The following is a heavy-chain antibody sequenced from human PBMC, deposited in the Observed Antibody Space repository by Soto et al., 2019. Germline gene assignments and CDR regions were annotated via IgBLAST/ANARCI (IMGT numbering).Heavy chain of an antibody. CDR2: ISGSGGST. J-gene: IGHJ4*02. CDR3: AADKGNSHGYGNY. Sequence: EVQLLESGGGLVQPGGSLRLSCAASGFTFSSYAMSWVRQAPGKGLEWVSAISGSGGSTYYADSVKGRFTISRDNSKNTLYLQMNSLRAEDTAVYYCAADKGNSHGYGNYWGQGTLVTVSS. D-gene: IGHD3-22*01. CDR1: GFTFSSYA. V-gene: IGHV3-23*01.